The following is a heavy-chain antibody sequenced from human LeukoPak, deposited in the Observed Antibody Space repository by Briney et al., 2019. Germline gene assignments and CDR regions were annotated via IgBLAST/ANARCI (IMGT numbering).Heavy chain of an antibody. CDR2: ISWNSGSI. CDR3: ARFRPPYWYFDL. Sequence: GRSLRLSCAASGFTFDDYAMHWVRQAPGKGLEWVPGISWNSGSIGYADSLKGRFTISRDNSKNTLYLQMNSLRAEDTAVYYCARFRPPYWYFDLWGRGTLVTVSS. V-gene: IGHV3-9*01. J-gene: IGHJ2*01. CDR1: GFTFDDYA. D-gene: IGHD5-24*01.